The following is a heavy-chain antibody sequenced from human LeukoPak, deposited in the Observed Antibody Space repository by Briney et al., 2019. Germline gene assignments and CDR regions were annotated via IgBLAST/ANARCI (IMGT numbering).Heavy chain of an antibody. V-gene: IGHV4-30-4*08. D-gene: IGHD3-10*01. CDR1: GGSISSGDYY. CDR2: IYYSGST. Sequence: PSQTLSLTCTVSGGSISSGDYYWSRIRQPPGKGLEWIGYIYYSGSTYYNPSLKSRVTISVDTSKNQFSLKLSSVTAADTAVYYCARDHYGSGMFDYWGQGTLVTVSS. J-gene: IGHJ4*02. CDR3: ARDHYGSGMFDY.